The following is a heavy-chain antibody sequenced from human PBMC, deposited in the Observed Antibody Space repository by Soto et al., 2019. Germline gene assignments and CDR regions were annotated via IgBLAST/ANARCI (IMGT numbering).Heavy chain of an antibody. CDR1: GFTFSSYA. D-gene: IGHD3-9*01. J-gene: IGHJ5*02. CDR2: ISGSGATT. V-gene: IGHV3-23*01. Sequence: EVQLLESGGGLVQPGGSLRLSCAASGFTFSSYAMTWVRQAPGKGLEWVSGISGSGATTSYADSVKGRFTVSRDNSKNTRYFQMNSLRVEDTALYHCAKLRYFDWSAYHWFEHWGQGTPVIVSS. CDR3: AKLRYFDWSAYHWFEH.